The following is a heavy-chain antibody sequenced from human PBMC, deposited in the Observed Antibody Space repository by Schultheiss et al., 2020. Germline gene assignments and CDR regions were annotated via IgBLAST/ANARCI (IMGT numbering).Heavy chain of an antibody. D-gene: IGHD3-3*01. CDR3: ARAEPFWSGYSIIDY. CDR1: GGTFSSYA. V-gene: IGHV1-69*11. J-gene: IGHJ4*02. Sequence: SVKVSCKASGGTFSSYAISWVRQAPGQGLEWMGIINPSGGSTSYAQKFQGRVTITADESTSTAYMELSSLRSEDTAVYYCARAEPFWSGYSIIDYWGQGTLVTVSS. CDR2: INPSGGST.